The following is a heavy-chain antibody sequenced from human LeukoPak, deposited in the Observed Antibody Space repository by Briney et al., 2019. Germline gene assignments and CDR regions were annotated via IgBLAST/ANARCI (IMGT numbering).Heavy chain of an antibody. CDR1: GGSISSGGYY. CDR3: ARDTTLGGYPNGFDY. Sequence: SETLSLTCTVSGGSISSGGYYWSRIRQHPGKGLEWIGYIYYSGSTYYNPSLKSRVTISIDTSKNQFSLKLSSVTAADTAIYYCARDTTLGGYPNGFDYWGQGTLVTVSS. V-gene: IGHV4-31*03. D-gene: IGHD3-22*01. CDR2: IYYSGST. J-gene: IGHJ4*02.